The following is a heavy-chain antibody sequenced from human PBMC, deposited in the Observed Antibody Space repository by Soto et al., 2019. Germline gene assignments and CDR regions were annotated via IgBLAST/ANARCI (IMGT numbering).Heavy chain of an antibody. CDR3: ARVMVVASTGNWFDP. CDR2: ISANNGDT. J-gene: IGHJ5*02. D-gene: IGHD2-15*01. Sequence: QVQLVQSGAEVKNPGASVKVSCKASGYTFTNYGFTWVRQAPGQGLEWMGWISANNGDTTYAQKFQGRVSMTTDTSTSTVYMEMRSLRSDDTAVYYCARVMVVASTGNWFDPWGQGTPVTVSS. CDR1: GYTFTNYG. V-gene: IGHV1-18*01.